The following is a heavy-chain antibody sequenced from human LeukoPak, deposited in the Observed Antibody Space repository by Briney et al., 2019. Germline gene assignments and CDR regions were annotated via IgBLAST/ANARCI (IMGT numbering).Heavy chain of an antibody. V-gene: IGHV3-53*01. D-gene: IGHD7-27*01. CDR2: IYSGGST. J-gene: IGHJ4*02. CDR3: ARDDVAVTGVDY. CDR1: GFTVSSNY. Sequence: GGSLRLSCAASGFTVSSNYMSWVRQAPGKGLEWVSVIYSGGSTYYADSVKGRFTISRDNSKNTLYLQMNSLRAEDTAVYYCARDDVAVTGVDYWGQGTLVTVSS.